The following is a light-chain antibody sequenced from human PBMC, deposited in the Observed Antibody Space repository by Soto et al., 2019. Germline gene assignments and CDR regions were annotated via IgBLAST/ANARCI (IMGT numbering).Light chain of an antibody. CDR3: SSYTSSTTLVI. Sequence: QSVLTQPASVSGPPGQSITISCTGTSSDVGGYDYVSWYQQHPGKAPKLMIYDVANRPSGVSDRFSGSKSGNTASLTISGLQADDEADYYCSSYTSSTTLVIFGGSTKVTVL. CDR2: DVA. CDR1: SSDVGGYDY. V-gene: IGLV2-14*03. J-gene: IGLJ2*01.